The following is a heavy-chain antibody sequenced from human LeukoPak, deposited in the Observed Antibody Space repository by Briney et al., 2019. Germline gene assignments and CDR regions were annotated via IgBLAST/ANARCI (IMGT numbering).Heavy chain of an antibody. CDR2: MNPNSGNT. V-gene: IGHV1-8*01. CDR3: ARGSELRYFDWLFNDAFDI. J-gene: IGHJ3*02. CDR1: GYTFTSYD. Sequence: GASVKVSCKASGYTFTSYDINWVRQAPGQGLEWMGWMNPNSGNTGYAQKFQGRVTMTREMSTSTVYMELSSLRSEDTAVYYCARGSELRYFDWLFNDAFDIWGQGTMVTVSS. D-gene: IGHD3-9*01.